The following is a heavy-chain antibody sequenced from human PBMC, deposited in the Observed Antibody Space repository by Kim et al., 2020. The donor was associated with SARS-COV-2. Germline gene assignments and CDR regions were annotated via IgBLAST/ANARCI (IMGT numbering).Heavy chain of an antibody. J-gene: IGHJ4*02. CDR3: ARVKGDYYGSGSYYDY. Sequence: SVKCKFTISRDNAKNTLYLQMNSLRAEDTAVYYCARVKGDYYGSGSYYDYWGQGTLVTVSS. V-gene: IGHV3-66*01. D-gene: IGHD3-10*01.